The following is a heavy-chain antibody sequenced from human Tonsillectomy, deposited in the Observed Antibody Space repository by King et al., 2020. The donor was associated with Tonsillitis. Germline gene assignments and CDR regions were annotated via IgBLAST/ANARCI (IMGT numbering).Heavy chain of an antibody. D-gene: IGHD2-2*01. CDR1: GDSIRSHF. Sequence: QLQESGPGLVKPSETLSLTCTVSGDSIRSHFWSWIRQPAGKGLEWIGRIYTSGSTTYNPSLKSRVSMSVDTSKNHFSLKLSSVTAADTAVYYCARDEVVPATFSVDVFDVWGQGTMVTVSS. CDR3: ARDEVVPATFSVDVFDV. V-gene: IGHV4-4*07. CDR2: IYTSGST. J-gene: IGHJ3*01.